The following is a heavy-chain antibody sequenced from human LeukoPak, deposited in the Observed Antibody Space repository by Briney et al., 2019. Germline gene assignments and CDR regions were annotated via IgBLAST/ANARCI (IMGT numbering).Heavy chain of an antibody. V-gene: IGHV4-30-4*01. Sequence: PSQTLSLTCTVSDGSISSGVYYWSWVRQPPGRGLEWIGYIYYSGSTYYNPSLKSRVAISVDTSKNQFSLKLSSVTAADTAVYYCARVAVVVVAATPSEILPNWFDPWGQGTLVTVSS. CDR3: ARVAVVVVAATPSEILPNWFDP. CDR1: DGSISSGVYY. D-gene: IGHD2-15*01. CDR2: IYYSGST. J-gene: IGHJ5*02.